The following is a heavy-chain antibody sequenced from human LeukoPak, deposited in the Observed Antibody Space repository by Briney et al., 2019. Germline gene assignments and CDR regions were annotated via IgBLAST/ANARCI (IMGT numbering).Heavy chain of an antibody. CDR3: TTDSDDFDY. CDR1: GFTFSNAW. V-gene: IGHV3-15*01. J-gene: IGHJ4*02. Sequence: GGSLRLSCAASGFTFSNAWMSWVRQAPGNGLEWVGRIKSKSDGETTDYAAPVKGRFTISRGDSKNTLYLQMNSLKTEDTALYYCTTDSDDFDYWGQGTLVTVSS. CDR2: IKSKSDGETT. D-gene: IGHD3-3*01.